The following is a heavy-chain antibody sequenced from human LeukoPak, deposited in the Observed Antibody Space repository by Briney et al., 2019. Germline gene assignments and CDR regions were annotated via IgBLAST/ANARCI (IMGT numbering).Heavy chain of an antibody. Sequence: ASVKVSCKASGYTFTGYYLHWVRQAPGQGLEWMGWINPNSGGTDYAQKFQGRVTITRDTSISTAYMELSRLRSDDTAVYYCARDLVVVPTATPYFDYWGQGTLVTFSS. V-gene: IGHV1-2*02. CDR1: GYTFTGYY. CDR3: ARDLVVVPTATPYFDY. D-gene: IGHD2-2*01. J-gene: IGHJ4*02. CDR2: INPNSGGT.